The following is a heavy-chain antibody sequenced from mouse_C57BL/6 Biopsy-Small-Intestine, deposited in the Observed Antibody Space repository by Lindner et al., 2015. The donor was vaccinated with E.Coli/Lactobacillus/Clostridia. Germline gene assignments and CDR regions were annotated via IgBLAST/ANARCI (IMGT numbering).Heavy chain of an antibody. J-gene: IGHJ1*03. Sequence: VQLQESGPELVKPGASVKISCKGSENAFSRYWINWVKQRPGKGLEWIGQIYTGDGDTNYNEEFKGKATLTADKSSNTAYMQLSSLTSEDSAVYFCAREGYGYFDVWGTGTTVTVSS. CDR3: AREGYGYFDV. V-gene: IGHV1-80*01. CDR1: ENAFSRYW. CDR2: IYTGDGDT.